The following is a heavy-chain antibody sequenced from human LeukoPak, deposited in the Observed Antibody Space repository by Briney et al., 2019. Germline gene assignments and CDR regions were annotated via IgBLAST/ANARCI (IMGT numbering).Heavy chain of an antibody. J-gene: IGHJ4*02. CDR3: ARDRGVAPFDY. V-gene: IGHV1-18*01. D-gene: IGHD3-3*01. Sequence: GASVKVSCKASGYSFTSHGISWVRQAPGQGLEWMGWISAYNGHTNYAQKLQGRVTMTTDTSTSTAYMELRRLRSDDTAVYYCARDRGVAPFDYWGQGTLVTVSS. CDR2: ISAYNGHT. CDR1: GYSFTSHG.